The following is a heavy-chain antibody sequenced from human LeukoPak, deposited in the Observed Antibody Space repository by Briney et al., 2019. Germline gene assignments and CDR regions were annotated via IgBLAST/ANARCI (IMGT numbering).Heavy chain of an antibody. CDR1: GGSISSSNW. CDR3: ARDHKGLDY. V-gene: IGHV4-4*02. CDR2: IYHSGSS. J-gene: IGHJ4*02. Sequence: SETLSLTCAVSGGSISSSNWWSWVRQPPGKGLEWIGEIYHSGSSNYNPSLKSRVTTSVDTSKNQFSLKLSSVTAADTAVYYCARDHKGLDYWGQGTLVTVSS.